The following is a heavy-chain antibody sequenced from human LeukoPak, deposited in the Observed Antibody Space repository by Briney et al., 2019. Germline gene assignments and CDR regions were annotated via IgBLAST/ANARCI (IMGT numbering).Heavy chain of an antibody. J-gene: IGHJ5*02. CDR2: INPNSGGT. V-gene: IGHV1-2*02. D-gene: IGHD2-15*01. CDR3: ARGGVAATDWFDP. Sequence: ASVKVSCKXSGYTFTGYYMHWVRQAPGQGLERMGWINPNSGGTNYAQKFQGRVTMTRDTSISTAYMELSRLRSDDTAVYYCARGGVAATDWFDPWGQGTLVTVSS. CDR1: GYTFTGYY.